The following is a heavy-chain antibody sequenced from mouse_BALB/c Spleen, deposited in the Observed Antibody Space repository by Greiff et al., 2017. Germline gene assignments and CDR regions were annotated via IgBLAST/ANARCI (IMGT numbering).Heavy chain of an antibody. J-gene: IGHJ2*01. CDR2: ISSGSSTI. CDR1: GFTFSSFG. CDR3: ARGIYSDY. Sequence: EVQGVESGGGLVQPGGSRKLSCAASGFTFSSFGMHWVRQAPEKGLEWVAYISSGSSTIYYADTVKGRFTISRDNPKNTLFLQMTSLRSEDTAMYYCARGIYSDYWGQGTTLTVSS. V-gene: IGHV5-17*02.